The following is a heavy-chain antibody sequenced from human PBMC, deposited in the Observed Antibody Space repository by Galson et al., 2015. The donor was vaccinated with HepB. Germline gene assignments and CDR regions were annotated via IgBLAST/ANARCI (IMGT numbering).Heavy chain of an antibody. V-gene: IGHV3-11*06. J-gene: IGHJ3*01. Sequence: SLRLSCAASGFTFSDSQMTWIRQAPRKGLEWVSYITYSSALTTYADSVNGRFTISRDNAKNLLYLQMDSLSADDTAVYYCARDLSTTKRAFDVWGQGTVVTVSS. D-gene: IGHD1-26*01. CDR1: GFTFSDSQ. CDR2: ITYSSALT. CDR3: ARDLSTTKRAFDV.